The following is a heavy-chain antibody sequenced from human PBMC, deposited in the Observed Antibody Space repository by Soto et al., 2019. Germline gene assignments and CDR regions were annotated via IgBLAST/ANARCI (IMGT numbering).Heavy chain of an antibody. CDR2: IYSGGST. CDR3: ARENSYHFAP. Sequence: QVQLQESGPGLVKPSETLSLTCTVSGDSISGYHWSWIRQPAGKGLEWIGRIYSGGSTNYNPSLKSRVTMSVDTSKIQFSLNLNSVAAADAAGYYCARENSYHFAPWGQGTLVTVSS. CDR1: GDSISGYH. V-gene: IGHV4-4*07. J-gene: IGHJ5*02. D-gene: IGHD5-18*01.